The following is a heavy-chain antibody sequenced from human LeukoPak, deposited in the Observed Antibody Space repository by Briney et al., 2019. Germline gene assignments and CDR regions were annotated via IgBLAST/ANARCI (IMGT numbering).Heavy chain of an antibody. Sequence: HPGGSLRLSCAASGFTFSSYGMHWVRQAPGKGLEWVAVISYDGSNKYYADSVKGRFTISRDNSKDTLYLQMNSLRAEDTAVYYCARNENSGWGYLDYWGQGTLVTVSS. CDR3: ARNENSGWGYLDY. D-gene: IGHD5-12*01. J-gene: IGHJ4*02. CDR1: GFTFSSYG. V-gene: IGHV3-30*03. CDR2: ISYDGSNK.